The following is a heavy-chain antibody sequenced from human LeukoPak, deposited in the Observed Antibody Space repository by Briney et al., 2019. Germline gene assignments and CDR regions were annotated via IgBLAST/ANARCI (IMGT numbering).Heavy chain of an antibody. D-gene: IGHD2-15*01. CDR2: IRYDGSNK. Sequence: GRSLRLSCAPSGFTLTSYGTHWVRHAPGKGLGWVAFIRYDGSNKYYADSVKGRFTISRDNSKNTLYLQMNSLRAEDTAVYYCAKEDIVVVVAAEPFDYWGQGTLVTVSS. CDR3: AKEDIVVVVAAEPFDY. J-gene: IGHJ4*02. CDR1: GFTLTSYG. V-gene: IGHV3-30*02.